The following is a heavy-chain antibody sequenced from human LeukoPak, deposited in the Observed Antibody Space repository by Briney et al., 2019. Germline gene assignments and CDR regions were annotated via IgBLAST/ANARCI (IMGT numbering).Heavy chain of an antibody. Sequence: GGSLRLSCAASGFTFSSNYMHWVRQAPGKGLVWISHISNDGRSTYHADSVKGRFTISRDNAKNTLYLQMNSLRAEDTAVYYCARCSYSGGSCPDFWGQGTLVTVSS. D-gene: IGHD2-15*01. V-gene: IGHV3-74*01. J-gene: IGHJ4*02. CDR1: GFTFSSNY. CDR2: ISNDGRST. CDR3: ARCSYSGGSCPDF.